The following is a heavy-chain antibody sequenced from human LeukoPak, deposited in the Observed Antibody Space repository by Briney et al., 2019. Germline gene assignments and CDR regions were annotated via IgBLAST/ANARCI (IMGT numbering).Heavy chain of an antibody. Sequence: PSETLSLTCTVSGGSISSYYWSWIRQPPGKGLEWIGYFYYSGSTNYNPSLKSRVTISVDTSKNQFSLKLSSVTAADTAVYYCPRDLQGELWPFDYWGQGTLVTVSS. D-gene: IGHD3-16*01. CDR3: PRDLQGELWPFDY. CDR2: FYYSGST. CDR1: GGSISSYY. V-gene: IGHV4-59*01. J-gene: IGHJ4*02.